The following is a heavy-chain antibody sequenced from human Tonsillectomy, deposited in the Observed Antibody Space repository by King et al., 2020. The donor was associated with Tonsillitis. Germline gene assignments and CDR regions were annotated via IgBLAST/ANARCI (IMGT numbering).Heavy chain of an antibody. CDR2: IIPIFGTA. Sequence: VQLVESGAEVKKPGSSVKVSCKASGGTFSSYAISWVRQAPGQGLEWMGGIIPIFGTANYAQKFQGRVTITADEYTSTAYMELSSLRSEDTAVYYCARGGGCSSTSCYKGPEYYYYYYGMDVWGQGTTVTVSS. CDR3: ARGGGCSSTSCYKGPEYYYYYYGMDV. D-gene: IGHD2-2*02. V-gene: IGHV1-69*01. CDR1: GGTFSSYA. J-gene: IGHJ6*02.